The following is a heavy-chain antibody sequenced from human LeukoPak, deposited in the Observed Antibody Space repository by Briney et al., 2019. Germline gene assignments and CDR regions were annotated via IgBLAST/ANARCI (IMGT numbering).Heavy chain of an antibody. Sequence: GGSLRLSCAASGFTFSSYSMNWVRQAPGKGLEWVSSISSSSSYIYYADSVKGRFTISRDNAKNSLYLQMNSLRAEDTAVYYCARVPAPGYDFWGGYQGYYYYYGMDVWGQGTTVTVSS. CDR1: GFTFSSYS. D-gene: IGHD3-3*01. J-gene: IGHJ6*02. CDR2: ISSSSSYI. CDR3: ARVPAPGYDFWGGYQGYYYYYGMDV. V-gene: IGHV3-21*01.